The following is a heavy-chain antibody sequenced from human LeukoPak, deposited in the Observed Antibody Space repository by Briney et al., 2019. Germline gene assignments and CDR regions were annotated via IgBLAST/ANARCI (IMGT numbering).Heavy chain of an antibody. D-gene: IGHD2-2*01. CDR2: INPSGGST. CDR3: ARGPIIVVVPAAMFDFDY. J-gene: IGHJ4*02. CDR1: GYTFTIYY. Sequence: ASVKVSCKASGYTFTIYYMHWVRQAPGQGPEWMGIINPSGGSTSYAQKFQGRVTMTRDTSTSTVYMELSSLRSEDTAVYYCARGPIIVVVPAAMFDFDYWGQGTLVTVSS. V-gene: IGHV1-46*01.